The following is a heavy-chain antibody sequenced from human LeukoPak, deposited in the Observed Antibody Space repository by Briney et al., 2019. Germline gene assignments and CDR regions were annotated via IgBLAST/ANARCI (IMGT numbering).Heavy chain of an antibody. J-gene: IGHJ4*02. CDR3: AKGGTYSFDY. CDR2: INSDGSST. D-gene: IGHD1-26*01. Sequence: PGGSLRLSCAASGFTFSSYSMNWVRQAPGKGLVWVSRINSDGSSTTYADSVKGRFTISRDNAKNTLYLQMNSLRAEDTAVYYCAKGGTYSFDYWGQGTLVTVSS. CDR1: GFTFSSYS. V-gene: IGHV3-74*01.